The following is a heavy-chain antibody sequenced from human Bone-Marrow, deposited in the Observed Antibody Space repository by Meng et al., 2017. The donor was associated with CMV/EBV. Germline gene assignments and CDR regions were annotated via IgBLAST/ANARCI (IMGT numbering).Heavy chain of an antibody. V-gene: IGHV1-46*01. D-gene: IGHD6-19*01. CDR2: INPSGGST. J-gene: IGHJ3*02. CDR1: GYTFTSYY. Sequence: ASVKVSCKASGYTFTSYYMHWARQAPGQGLEWMGIINPSGGSTSYAQKFQGRVTMTRDTSTSTVYMELSSLRSEDTAVYYCARDPIAVAADGAFDIWGQGTMVTVSS. CDR3: ARDPIAVAADGAFDI.